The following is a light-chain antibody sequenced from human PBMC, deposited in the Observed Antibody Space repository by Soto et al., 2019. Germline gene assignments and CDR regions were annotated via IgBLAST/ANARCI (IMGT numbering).Light chain of an antibody. V-gene: IGKV3-20*01. CDR3: QQYGTRWT. Sequence: EIVLTQSPGTLSLSPGERATLSCRASQSVSSNYLAWYQQKPGQAPRLLIYRSSSRATGIPDRFSGSGSGTDFTLTISRLEPEDFAVYYWQQYGTRWTFGQGTKVEFK. CDR1: QSVSSNY. J-gene: IGKJ1*01. CDR2: RSS.